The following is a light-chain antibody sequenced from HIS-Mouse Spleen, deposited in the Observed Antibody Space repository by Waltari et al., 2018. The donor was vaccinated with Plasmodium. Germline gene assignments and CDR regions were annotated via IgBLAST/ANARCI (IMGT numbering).Light chain of an antibody. V-gene: IGKV1-39*01. Sequence: DNQMTQSPSSLSASVGDRVAITCRASQSISSYLNWYRQKPGKAPKLLIYAASSLQSGVPSRFSCSGSGTDFTLTISSLQPEDFATYYCQQSYSTPPTFGGGTKVEIK. J-gene: IGKJ4*01. CDR1: QSISSY. CDR3: QQSYSTPPT. CDR2: AAS.